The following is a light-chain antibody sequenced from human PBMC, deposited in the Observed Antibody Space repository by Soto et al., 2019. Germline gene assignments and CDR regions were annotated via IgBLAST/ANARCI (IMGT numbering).Light chain of an antibody. V-gene: IGKV1-5*01. Sequence: DIPMTQSPSTLAASVGDRVTITCRASQSVSRWLGWYQQKPGKAPKLLIYDASILESGVPSRFTGSGSGTEFTLTISSLQPSDFATYFCQQYNGYLWTFGQGTKVEI. J-gene: IGKJ1*01. CDR3: QQYNGYLWT. CDR1: QSVSRW. CDR2: DAS.